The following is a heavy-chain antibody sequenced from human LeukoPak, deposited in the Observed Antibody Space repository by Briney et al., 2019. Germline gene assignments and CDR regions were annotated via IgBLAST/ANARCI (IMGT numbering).Heavy chain of an antibody. V-gene: IGHV3-23*01. CDR1: GFTFSSYG. Sequence: PGESLRLSCAASGFTFSSYGMSWVRQAPGKGLEWVSAISGSGGSTYYADSVKGRFTVSRDNSKNTLYLQMKSLRAEDTAVYYCAKGGGYEAQYYYYYLDVWGKGTTVTISS. CDR3: AKGGGYEAQYYYYYLDV. CDR2: ISGSGGST. D-gene: IGHD5-12*01. J-gene: IGHJ6*03.